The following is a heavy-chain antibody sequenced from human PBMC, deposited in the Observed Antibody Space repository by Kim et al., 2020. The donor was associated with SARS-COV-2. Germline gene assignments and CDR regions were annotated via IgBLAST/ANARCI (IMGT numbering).Heavy chain of an antibody. CDR2: IYYSGST. J-gene: IGHJ4*02. CDR3: ARGGMELDY. Sequence: SETLSLTCTVSGGSVSSGSYYWSWIRQPPGKGLEWIGYIYYSGSTNYNPSLKSRVTISVDTSKNQFSLKLSSVTAADTAVYYCARGGMELDYWGQGTLVTVSS. V-gene: IGHV4-61*01. D-gene: IGHD3-16*01. CDR1: GGSVSSGSYY.